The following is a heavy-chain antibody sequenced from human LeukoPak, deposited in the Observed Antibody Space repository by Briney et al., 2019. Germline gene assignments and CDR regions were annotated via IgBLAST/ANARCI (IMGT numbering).Heavy chain of an antibody. J-gene: IGHJ4*02. CDR2: IYYSGST. D-gene: IGHD4-17*01. CDR3: AGGRSTADY. Sequence: SETLSLTCTVSGGSISSYYWSWTRQPPGKGLEWIGYIYYSGSTNYNPSLKSRVTISVDTSKNQFSLKLSSVTAADTAVYYCAGGRSTADYWGQGTLVTVSS. CDR1: GGSISSYY. V-gene: IGHV4-59*08.